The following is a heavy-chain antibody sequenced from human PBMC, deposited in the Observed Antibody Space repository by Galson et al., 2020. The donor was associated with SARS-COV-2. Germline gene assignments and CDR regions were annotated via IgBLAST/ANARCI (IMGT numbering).Heavy chain of an antibody. Sequence: GGSLRLSCAASGFTFSSYAMHWVRQAPGKGLEWVAVISYDGSNKYYADSVKGRFTISRDKSKNTLYLQMNSLRAEDTAVYYCARGLGAVFGVVVESWFDPWGQGTLVTVSS. J-gene: IGHJ5*02. CDR1: GFTFSSYA. CDR2: ISYDGSNK. D-gene: IGHD3-3*01. CDR3: ARGLGAVFGVVVESWFDP. V-gene: IGHV3-30*01.